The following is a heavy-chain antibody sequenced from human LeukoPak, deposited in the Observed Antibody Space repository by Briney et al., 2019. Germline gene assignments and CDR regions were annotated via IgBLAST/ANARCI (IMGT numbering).Heavy chain of an antibody. CDR2: ISISSSYI. CDR3: ARDVPLGGSSSWDFDY. Sequence: VGSLRLSCAASGFTFSSYSMNWVRQAPGKGLDWVSSISISSSYIYYADSVKVRFTISRDNAKNSLYLQMNSLRAEDTAVYYCARDVPLGGSSSWDFDYWGQGTLVTVSS. D-gene: IGHD6-13*01. J-gene: IGHJ4*02. CDR1: GFTFSSYS. V-gene: IGHV3-21*01.